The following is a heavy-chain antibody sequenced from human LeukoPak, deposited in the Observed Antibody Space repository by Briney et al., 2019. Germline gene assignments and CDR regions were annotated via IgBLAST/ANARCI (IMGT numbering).Heavy chain of an antibody. J-gene: IGHJ4*02. D-gene: IGHD5-12*01. CDR2: IYHSGST. CDR1: GYSISSGYY. V-gene: IGHV4-38-2*02. Sequence: TSETLSLTCTVSGYSISSGYYWGWIRQSPGKGLEWIGSIYHSGSTYYNPSLKSRVTISVDTSKNQFSLKLSSVTAADTAVYYCARNRGGPSIVATIIGGFDYWGQGTLVTVSS. CDR3: ARNRGGPSIVATIIGGFDY.